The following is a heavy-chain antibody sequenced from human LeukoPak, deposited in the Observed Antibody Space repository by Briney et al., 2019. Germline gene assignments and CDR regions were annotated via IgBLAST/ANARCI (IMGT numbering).Heavy chain of an antibody. V-gene: IGHV1-18*01. Sequence: SVKVSCRASGFTFTDFGVSWVRRAPGQGLEWMGWISTYDVDTKYAQKFQGRVTMTTDTSTSTAYMDLRSLRSDDTAVYYCARGVTARDSYDIWGQGTMLIVSS. CDR2: ISTYDVDT. J-gene: IGHJ3*02. D-gene: IGHD2-21*02. CDR1: GFTFTDFG. CDR3: ARGVTARDSYDI.